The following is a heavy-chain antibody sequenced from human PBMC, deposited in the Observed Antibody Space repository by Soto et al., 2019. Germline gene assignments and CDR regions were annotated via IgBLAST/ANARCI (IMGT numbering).Heavy chain of an antibody. Sequence: GGSLRLSCAASGFTFSSYSMNWVRQAPGKGLEWVSSISSSSSYIYYADSVKGRFTISRDNAKNSLYLQMNSLRAEDTAVYYCARASGYDFWSGYYNYYYYYGMDVWGQGTTVT. D-gene: IGHD3-3*01. V-gene: IGHV3-21*01. CDR3: ARASGYDFWSGYYNYYYYYGMDV. CDR1: GFTFSSYS. J-gene: IGHJ6*02. CDR2: ISSSSSYI.